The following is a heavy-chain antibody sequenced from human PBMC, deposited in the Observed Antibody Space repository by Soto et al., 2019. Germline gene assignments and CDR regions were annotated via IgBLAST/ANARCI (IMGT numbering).Heavy chain of an antibody. J-gene: IGHJ5*02. D-gene: IGHD1-7*01. CDR2: IFYSGST. CDR1: GGSISSGGYY. Sequence: TLSLTGTVSGGSISSGGYYWSWIRQHPGRGREWIGYIFYSGSTYYNPSLKSRATTSVDTSKNQFPLKLSSVTAAATAVYSCARGFGITGTTWVNWFDPWGQGTLVTVSS. CDR3: ARGFGITGTTWVNWFDP. V-gene: IGHV4-31*03.